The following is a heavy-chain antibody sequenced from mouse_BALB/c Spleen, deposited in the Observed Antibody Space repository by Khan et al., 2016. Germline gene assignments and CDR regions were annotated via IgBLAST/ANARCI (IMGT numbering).Heavy chain of an antibody. J-gene: IGHJ4*01. Sequence: QVQLKESGPGLVAPSQSLSITCTVSGFSLTGYGVNWVRQPPGKGLEWLGMIWGDGSTDYNSALKSRLSISKDNSKSQVFLKMNSLQTDDTARYXCARELGHYAMDYWGQGTSVTVSS. CDR3: ARELGHYAMDY. CDR2: IWGDGST. V-gene: IGHV2-6-7*01. CDR1: GFSLTGYG. D-gene: IGHD4-1*01.